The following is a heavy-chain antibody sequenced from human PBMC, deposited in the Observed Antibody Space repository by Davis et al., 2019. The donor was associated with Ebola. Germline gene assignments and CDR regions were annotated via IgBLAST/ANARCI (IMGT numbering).Heavy chain of an antibody. D-gene: IGHD6-19*01. CDR3: ARLGARRAVAALDY. Sequence: TVSCKGSRYSFTSYWIGWVRQTPGKGLEWMGIIYPGDSDTRFSPSFQGQLTSPADKSISTAYLQWSSLKASDTAMYYCARLGARRAVAALDYWGQGTLVTVSS. CDR2: IYPGDSDT. V-gene: IGHV5-51*01. J-gene: IGHJ4*02. CDR1: RYSFTSYW.